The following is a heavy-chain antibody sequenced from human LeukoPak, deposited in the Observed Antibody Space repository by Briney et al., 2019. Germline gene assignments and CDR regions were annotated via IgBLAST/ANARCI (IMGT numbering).Heavy chain of an antibody. CDR3: ARWGIAAAGRRNDAFDI. J-gene: IGHJ3*02. CDR1: GGTFSSYA. Sequence: SVKVSCKASGGTFSSYATSWVRQAPGQGLEWMGGIIPIFGTANYAQKFQGRVTITADESTSTAYMELSSLRSEDTAVYYCARWGIAAAGRRNDAFDIWGQGTMVTVSS. D-gene: IGHD6-13*01. CDR2: IIPIFGTA. V-gene: IGHV1-69*13.